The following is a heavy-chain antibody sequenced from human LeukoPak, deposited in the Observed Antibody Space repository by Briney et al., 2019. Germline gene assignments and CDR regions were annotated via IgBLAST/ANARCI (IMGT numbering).Heavy chain of an antibody. CDR1: GYTFTGYY. J-gene: IGHJ4*02. V-gene: IGHV1-2*02. D-gene: IGHD3-10*01. CDR3: ARGGAVVRGVGPPYYFDY. Sequence: GASVKVSCKASGYTFTGYYMHWVRQAPGQGLEWMGWINPNSGGTNYAQKFQGRVTMTRDTSISTAYMELSRLRSDDTAVYYCARGGAVVRGVGPPYYFDYWGQGTLVTVSS. CDR2: INPNSGGT.